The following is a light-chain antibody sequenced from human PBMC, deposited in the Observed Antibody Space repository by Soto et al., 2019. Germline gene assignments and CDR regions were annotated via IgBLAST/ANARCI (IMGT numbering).Light chain of an antibody. V-gene: IGKV1-39*01. Sequence: DIQMTQSPSSLSASVGDRVTLTCRASESIATYLNWYLQRPGRAPKLLIYAASSLQSGVPPRFRGSGSGTDFTLSISSLQPADFASYHCQQSYRPPTYTFGQGTKLEIK. CDR2: AAS. CDR3: QQSYRPPTYT. CDR1: ESIATY. J-gene: IGKJ2*01.